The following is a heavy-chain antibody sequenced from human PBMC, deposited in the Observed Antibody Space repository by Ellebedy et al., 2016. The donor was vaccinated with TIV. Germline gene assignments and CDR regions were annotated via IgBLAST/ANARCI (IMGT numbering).Heavy chain of an antibody. V-gene: IGHV3-13*01. D-gene: IGHD1-14*01. CDR1: GFTFSNYD. CDR3: ARATEGFDY. Sequence: PGGSLRLSCAASGFTFSNYDMHWVRQATGKGPEWVSAIGSAGHTYYPGSVKGRFTISRENAKNSLYLQMNSLRVGDKAIYYCARATEGFDYWGQGTLVTVSS. J-gene: IGHJ4*02. CDR2: IGSAGHT.